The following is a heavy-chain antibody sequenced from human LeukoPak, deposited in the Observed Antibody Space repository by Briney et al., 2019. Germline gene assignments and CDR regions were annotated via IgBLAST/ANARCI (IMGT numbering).Heavy chain of an antibody. CDR3: ARTAGWSFGFDY. CDR1: GGSISSGGYY. Sequence: SQTLSFTCTVSGGSISSGGYYWTWIRQYPGKGLEWIGHIYNSGTTYYNPSLQSRVTISGDTSKNQFSLKLSSVTAADTAVYYCARTAGWSFGFDYWGQGTLVTVSS. V-gene: IGHV4-31*03. D-gene: IGHD1-26*01. J-gene: IGHJ4*02. CDR2: IYNSGTT.